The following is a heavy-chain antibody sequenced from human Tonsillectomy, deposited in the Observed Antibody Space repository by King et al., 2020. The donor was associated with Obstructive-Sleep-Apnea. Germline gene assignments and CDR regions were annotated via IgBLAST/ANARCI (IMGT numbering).Heavy chain of an antibody. D-gene: IGHD1-26*01. Sequence: VQLVESGGGLVQPGGSLRLSCAASGFTFGTYSMNWVRQAPGKGLEWISYIYTDGYTRYYADSVKGRFTISRDNAKNSLYLQMNSLRAEDTAMYYCARDDVWAFDVWGQGTMVTVSS. CDR2: IYTDGYTR. CDR3: ARDDVWAFDV. J-gene: IGHJ3*01. V-gene: IGHV3-48*04. CDR1: GFTFGTYS.